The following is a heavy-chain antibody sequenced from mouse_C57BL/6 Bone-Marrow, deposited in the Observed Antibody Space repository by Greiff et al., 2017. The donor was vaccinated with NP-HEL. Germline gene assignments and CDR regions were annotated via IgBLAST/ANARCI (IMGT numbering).Heavy chain of an antibody. CDR1: GYSITSGYY. CDR2: ISYDGSN. J-gene: IGHJ4*01. V-gene: IGHV3-6*01. D-gene: IGHD1-1*01. CDR3: ARDWTTVVPMRY. Sequence: EVHLVESGPGLVKPSQSLSLTCSVTGYSITSGYYWNWIRQFPGNKLEWMGYISYDGSNNYNPSLKNRISITRDTSKNQFFLKLNSVTTEDTATYYCARDWTTVVPMRYWGQGTSVTVSS.